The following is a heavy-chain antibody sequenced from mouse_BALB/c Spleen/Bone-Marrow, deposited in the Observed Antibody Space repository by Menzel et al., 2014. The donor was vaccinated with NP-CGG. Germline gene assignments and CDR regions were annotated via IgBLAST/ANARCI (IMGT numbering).Heavy chain of an antibody. J-gene: IGHJ1*01. CDR2: ISYSGST. CDR1: GYSITSDYA. CDR3: AGNYWYFDV. Sequence: EVQGVESGPGLVKPSQSLSHPCTVTGYSITSDYAWNWIRQFPGNKLEWMGYISYSGSTSYNPSLKSRISITRDTSKNQFFLQLNSVTTEDTATYYCAGNYWYFDVWGAGTTVTVSS. D-gene: IGHD2-1*01. V-gene: IGHV3-2*02.